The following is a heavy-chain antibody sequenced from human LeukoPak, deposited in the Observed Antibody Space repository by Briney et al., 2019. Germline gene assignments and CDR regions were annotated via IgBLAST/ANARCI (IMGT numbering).Heavy chain of an antibody. V-gene: IGHV4-61*10. D-gene: IGHD1-14*01. CDR3: ARYASRTYYFDY. CDR1: GGSINSGSYY. Sequence: SETLSLTCTVSGGSINSGSYYWSWIRQPVGKGLEWIGRVYSSGSTNYNPSLKSRVTISVDTSKNQFSLKLSSVTAADTAVYYCARYASRTYYFDYWGQGTLVTVSS. J-gene: IGHJ4*02. CDR2: VYSSGST.